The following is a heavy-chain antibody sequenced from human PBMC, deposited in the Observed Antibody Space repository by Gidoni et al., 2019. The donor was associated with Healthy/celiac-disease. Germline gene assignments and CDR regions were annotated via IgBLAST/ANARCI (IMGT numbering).Heavy chain of an antibody. J-gene: IGHJ4*02. V-gene: IGHV4-39*01. CDR1: GGSISSSSYY. CDR2: IYYSGST. D-gene: IGHD4-17*01. Sequence: QLQLQESGPGLVKPSETLSLTCTVSGGSISSSSYYWGWIRQPPGKGLEWIGSIYYSGSTYYNPSLKSRVTISVDTSKNQFSLKLSSVTAADTAVYYCWTWPVRMVTTGSNTDYWGQGTLVTVSS. CDR3: WTWPVRMVTTGSNTDY.